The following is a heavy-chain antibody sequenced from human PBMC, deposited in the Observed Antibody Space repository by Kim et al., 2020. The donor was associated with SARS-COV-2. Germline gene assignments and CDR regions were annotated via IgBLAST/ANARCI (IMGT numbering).Heavy chain of an antibody. CDR1: GFTFSSYG. J-gene: IGHJ3*02. D-gene: IGHD3-10*01. CDR2: IWYDGSNK. Sequence: GGSLRLSCAASGFTFSSYGMHWVRQAPGKGLEWVAVIWYDGSNKYYADSVKGRFTISRDNSKNTLYLQMNSLRAEDTAVYYCARERERSRFGWRDAFDIWGQGTMVTVSS. V-gene: IGHV3-33*01. CDR3: ARERERSRFGWRDAFDI.